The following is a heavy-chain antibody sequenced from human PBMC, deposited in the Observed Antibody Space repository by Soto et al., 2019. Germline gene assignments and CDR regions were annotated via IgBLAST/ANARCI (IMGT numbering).Heavy chain of an antibody. J-gene: IGHJ4*02. CDR3: ARDPVGGSSGYFSDY. D-gene: IGHD1-26*01. CDR1: GGTFSSYA. Sequence: SVKVSCKASGGTFSSYAISWVRQAPGQGLEWMGGIIPIFGTANYAQKFQGRVTITADKSTSTAYMELSSLRSEDTAVFYCARDPVGGSSGYFSDYWGQGTLVTVSS. V-gene: IGHV1-69*06. CDR2: IIPIFGTA.